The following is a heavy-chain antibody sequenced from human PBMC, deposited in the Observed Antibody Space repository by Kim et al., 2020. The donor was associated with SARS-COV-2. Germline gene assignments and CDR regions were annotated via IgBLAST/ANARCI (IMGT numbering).Heavy chain of an antibody. J-gene: IGHJ3*02. CDR1: GYTLTELS. CDR2: FDPEDGET. CDR3: ATVGRQQLPPGGAFDI. V-gene: IGHV1-24*01. D-gene: IGHD6-13*01. Sequence: ASVKVSCKVSGYTLTELSMHWVRQAPGKGLEWMGGFDPEDGETIYAQKFQGRVTMTEDTSTDTAYMELSSLRSEDTAVYYCATVGRQQLPPGGAFDIWGQGTMVTVSS.